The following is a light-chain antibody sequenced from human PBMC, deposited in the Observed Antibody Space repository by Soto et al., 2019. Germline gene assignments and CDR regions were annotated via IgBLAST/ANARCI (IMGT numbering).Light chain of an antibody. CDR2: DAS. Sequence: EIVLTQSPATLSLSPGEGATLSCRASQSVGNSLGWYQQKPGQAPGLLIYDASNRATGIPVRFSGSGSGTDFTLTISSLEPEDFAVYYCQQRSDRPRLYTSGQGTKLEIK. V-gene: IGKV3-11*01. CDR1: QSVGNS. CDR3: QQRSDRPRLYT. J-gene: IGKJ2*01.